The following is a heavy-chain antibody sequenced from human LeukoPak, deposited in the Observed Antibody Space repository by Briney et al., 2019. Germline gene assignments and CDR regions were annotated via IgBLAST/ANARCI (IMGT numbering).Heavy chain of an antibody. CDR2: ISYDGSNK. Sequence: GGSLRLSCAASGFTFSSYAMHWVRQAPGKGLEWVAVISYDGSNKYYADSVKGRFTISRDNSKNTLYLQMNSLRAEDTAVYYCARGDSYGDYPDYWGQGTLVTVSS. V-gene: IGHV3-30*04. D-gene: IGHD4-17*01. CDR3: ARGDSYGDYPDY. J-gene: IGHJ4*02. CDR1: GFTFSSYA.